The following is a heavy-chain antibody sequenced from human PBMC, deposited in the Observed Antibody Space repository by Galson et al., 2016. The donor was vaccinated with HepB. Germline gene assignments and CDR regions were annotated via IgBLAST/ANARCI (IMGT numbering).Heavy chain of an antibody. CDR2: ISGSGGST. Sequence: SLRLSCAASEFTFSSYAMSWVRQAPGKGLEWVSAISGSGGSTFYADSVKGRFTISRDNSKNTLYLQMNSLRAEDTAVYYCAKMPPLDLGMGDCSGYPHYGIDVWGQGTTVTVSS. V-gene: IGHV3-23*01. CDR1: EFTFSSYA. D-gene: IGHD3-22*01. J-gene: IGHJ6*02. CDR3: AKMPPLDLGMGDCSGYPHYGIDV.